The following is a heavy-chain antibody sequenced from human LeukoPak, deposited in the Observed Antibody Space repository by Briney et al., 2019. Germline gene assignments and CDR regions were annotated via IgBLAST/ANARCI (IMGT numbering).Heavy chain of an antibody. V-gene: IGHV3-21*01. CDR3: HYGSGSYFTPFDY. D-gene: IGHD3-10*01. Sequence: GGSLRLSSAASGFSLRRYSMNWGRQAPGKGLEWVSSITSSSSYLYYADSVKGRFTISRDNAKNSLYLQMTSLRAEDTAVYYCHYGSGSYFTPFDYWGQGTLVTVSS. CDR2: ITSSSSYL. CDR1: GFSLRRYS. J-gene: IGHJ4*02.